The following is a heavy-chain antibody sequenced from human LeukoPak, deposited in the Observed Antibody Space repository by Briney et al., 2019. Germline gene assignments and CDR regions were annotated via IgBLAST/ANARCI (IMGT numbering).Heavy chain of an antibody. J-gene: IGHJ4*02. CDR3: ARSLSIVVVPAFDY. Sequence: ASMKVSCKASGYTFTSYGITWVRQAPGQGLEWMGWISAYNGNTNYAQKLQGRVTMTTDTSTSTAYMELRSLRSDDTAVYYCARSLSIVVVPAFDYWGQGTLVTVSS. V-gene: IGHV1-18*01. CDR2: ISAYNGNT. CDR1: GYTFTSYG. D-gene: IGHD2-2*01.